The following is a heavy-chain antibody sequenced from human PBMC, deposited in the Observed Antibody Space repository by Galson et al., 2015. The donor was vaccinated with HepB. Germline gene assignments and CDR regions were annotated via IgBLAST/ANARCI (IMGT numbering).Heavy chain of an antibody. CDR2: VSYSGST. Sequence: LSLTCSVSGGSMNNYYWTWIRQPPGKRLEWIGYVSYSGSTFYNPSLESRVTLSLDTSKNQFSLRLTSVTAADMAMYYCARGHHLVRFWFEHWGQGTLVIVSA. D-gene: IGHD3-3*01. V-gene: IGHV4-59*01. CDR3: ARGHHLVRFWFEH. CDR1: GGSMNNYY. J-gene: IGHJ5*02.